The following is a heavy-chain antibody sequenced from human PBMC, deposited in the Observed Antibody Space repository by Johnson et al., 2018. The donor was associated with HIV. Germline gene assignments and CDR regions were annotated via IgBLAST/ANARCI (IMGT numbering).Heavy chain of an antibody. J-gene: IGHJ3*02. Sequence: VQLVESGGGLIQPGGSLRLSCAAAGFTVSSNYMSWVRQAPGKGLEWVANINHDVTAIHYVDSVRGRFTISRDNAKNSLYLQMNSLKTEDTAVYYCTTAPSNWGNAFDIWGQGTMVTVSS. V-gene: IGHV3-7*03. CDR1: GFTVSSNY. D-gene: IGHD7-27*01. CDR3: TTAPSNWGNAFDI. CDR2: INHDVTAI.